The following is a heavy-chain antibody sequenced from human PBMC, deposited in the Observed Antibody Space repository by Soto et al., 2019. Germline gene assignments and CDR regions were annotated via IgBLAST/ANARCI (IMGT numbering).Heavy chain of an antibody. Sequence: GGSLRLSCAASGFTFSSYAMHWVRQAPGKGLEWVAVISYDGSNKYYADSVKGRFTISRDNSKNTLYLQMNSLRAEDTAVYYCARVLDDILTGYVSWGQGTLVTVSS. V-gene: IGHV3-30-3*01. D-gene: IGHD3-9*01. CDR2: ISYDGSNK. CDR1: GFTFSSYA. CDR3: ARVLDDILTGYVS. J-gene: IGHJ4*02.